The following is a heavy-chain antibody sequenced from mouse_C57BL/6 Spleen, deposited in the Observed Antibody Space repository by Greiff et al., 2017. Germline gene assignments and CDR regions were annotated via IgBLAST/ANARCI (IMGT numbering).Heavy chain of an antibody. Sequence: QVQLQQSGAELVRPGTSVKMSCKASGYTFTNYWIGWAKQRPGHGLEWIGDIYPGGGYTNYNEKFKGKATLTADKSSSTAYMQFSSLTSEDSAIYYCARSGTRYFDVWGTGTTVTVAS. D-gene: IGHD4-1*01. CDR3: ARSGTRYFDV. CDR2: IYPGGGYT. V-gene: IGHV1-63*01. J-gene: IGHJ1*03. CDR1: GYTFTNYW.